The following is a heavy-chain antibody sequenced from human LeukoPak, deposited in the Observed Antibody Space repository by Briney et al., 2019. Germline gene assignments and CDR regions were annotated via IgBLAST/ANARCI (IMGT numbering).Heavy chain of an antibody. CDR3: ARVDAFDL. J-gene: IGHJ3*01. Sequence: GGSLRLSCAASGFTFSSYDMNWVRQAPGKGLEWVSYISSSSSYIYYADSVKGRFTISRDNAKNSLYLQMNSLRAGDTAVYYCARVDAFDLWGQGTMVTVSS. V-gene: IGHV3-21*01. CDR1: GFTFSSYD. CDR2: ISSSSSYI.